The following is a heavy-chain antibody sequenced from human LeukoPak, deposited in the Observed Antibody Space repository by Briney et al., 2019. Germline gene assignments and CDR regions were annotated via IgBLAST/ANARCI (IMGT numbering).Heavy chain of an antibody. D-gene: IGHD2-15*01. Sequence: SETLSLTCAVYGGSFSGYYWSWIRQPPGKGLEWIGEINHSGSTNYNPSLKSRVTISVDTSKNQFSLKLSSVTAADTAVYYCASVGGDYWGQGTLVTVSS. V-gene: IGHV4-34*01. CDR1: GGSFSGYY. CDR3: ASVGGDY. J-gene: IGHJ4*02. CDR2: INHSGST.